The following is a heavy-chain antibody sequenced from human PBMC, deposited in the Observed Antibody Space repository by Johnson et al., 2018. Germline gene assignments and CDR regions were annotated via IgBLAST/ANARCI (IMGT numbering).Heavy chain of an antibody. J-gene: IGHJ5*02. V-gene: IGHV3-48*01. D-gene: IGHD3-10*01. Sequence: VQLGQSGGGLVQPGGSLRLSCAASGFAFSSYSMNWVRQAPGKGLEWVSYVNSASSTIYYADSVKGRFTISRDNAKNSLYLHLNDLKADDPALYYCTKGPGNSWGQGTLVTVSS. CDR3: TKGPGNS. CDR1: GFAFSSYS. CDR2: VNSASSTI.